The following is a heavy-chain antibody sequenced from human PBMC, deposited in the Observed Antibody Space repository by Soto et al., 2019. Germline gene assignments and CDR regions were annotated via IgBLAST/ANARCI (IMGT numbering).Heavy chain of an antibody. CDR2: ISYDGSNK. D-gene: IGHD5-18*01. CDR1: GFTFSSYG. V-gene: IGHV3-30*03. CDR3: ASEVDTAMGGDY. Sequence: QVQLVESGGGVVQPGRSLRLSCAASGFTFSSYGMHWVRQAPGKGLEWVAVISYDGSNKYYADSVKGRFTISRDNSKNTLYLQMNSLRAEDTAVYYCASEVDTAMGGDYWGQGTLVTGSS. J-gene: IGHJ4*02.